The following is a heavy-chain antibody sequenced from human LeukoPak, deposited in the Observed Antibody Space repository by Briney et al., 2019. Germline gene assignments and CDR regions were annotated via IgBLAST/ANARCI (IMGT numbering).Heavy chain of an antibody. CDR1: GGSISSYY. CDR2: IYTSGST. J-gene: IGHJ4*02. Sequence: SETLSLTCTVSGGSISSYYWSWIRQPAGKGLEWLGRIYTSGSTNYNPSLKSRVTMSVDTSKNQSSLKLSSVTAADTAVYYCARDRYYYDSSGYYLFDYWGQGTLVTVSS. V-gene: IGHV4-4*07. D-gene: IGHD3-22*01. CDR3: ARDRYYYDSSGYYLFDY.